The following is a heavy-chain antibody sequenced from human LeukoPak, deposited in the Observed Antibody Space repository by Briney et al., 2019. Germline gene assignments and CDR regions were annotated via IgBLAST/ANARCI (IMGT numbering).Heavy chain of an antibody. CDR2: IYYSGST. Sequence: PSETLSLTCTVSGGSISSYYWSWIRQPPGKGLEWIGYIYYSGSTNYNPSLKSRVTISVDTSKNQFSLTLSSVTAADTAVYYCGRAPAVRYSDGLTSDAFDIWGQGTMVTVSS. D-gene: IGHD3-9*01. V-gene: IGHV4-59*01. J-gene: IGHJ3*02. CDR3: GRAPAVRYSDGLTSDAFDI. CDR1: GGSISSYY.